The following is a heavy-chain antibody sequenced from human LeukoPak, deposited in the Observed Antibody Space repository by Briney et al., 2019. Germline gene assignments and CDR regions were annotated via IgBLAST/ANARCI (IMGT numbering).Heavy chain of an antibody. J-gene: IGHJ5*02. D-gene: IGHD2-2*01. CDR3: ARDAPDVAVPNWFDP. CDR1: GGSISSYY. Sequence: KPSETLSLTCTVSGGSISSYYWSWIRQPAGKGLEWIGRIYTSGSTNYNPSLKSRVTMSVDTSKNQFSLKLSSVTAADTAVYYCARDAPDVAVPNWFDPWGQGTLVTVSS. CDR2: IYTSGST. V-gene: IGHV4-4*07.